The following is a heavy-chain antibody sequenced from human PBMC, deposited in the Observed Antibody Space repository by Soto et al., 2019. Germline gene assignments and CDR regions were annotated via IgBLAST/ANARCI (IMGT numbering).Heavy chain of an antibody. CDR3: ARDPLHDGSGFDY. CDR1: GFPFSDYY. J-gene: IGHJ4*02. V-gene: IGHV3-11*01. D-gene: IGHD3-10*01. Sequence: QVQLVESGGGLVRPGGSLRLSCAASGFPFSDYYMSWIRQAPGKGLEWVAYISSSASTIYYADSVKGRFTISRDNAKNSLYLQIHSLRVADTAVYYCARDPLHDGSGFDYWGQGTLITVSS. CDR2: ISSSASTI.